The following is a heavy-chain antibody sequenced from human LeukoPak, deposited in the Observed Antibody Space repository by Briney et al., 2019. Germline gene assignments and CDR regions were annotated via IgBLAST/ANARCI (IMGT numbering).Heavy chain of an antibody. J-gene: IGHJ4*02. D-gene: IGHD6-19*01. Sequence: PGGSLRLSCAASGFTFSSYEMNWVRQAPGKGLEWVSYISSSGSTIYYADSVKGRFPISRDKAKNSLYLQMNSLRAEDTAVYYCARGYSSGWYPEFFDYWGQGTLVTVSS. CDR1: GFTFSSYE. V-gene: IGHV3-48*03. CDR2: ISSSGSTI. CDR3: ARGYSSGWYPEFFDY.